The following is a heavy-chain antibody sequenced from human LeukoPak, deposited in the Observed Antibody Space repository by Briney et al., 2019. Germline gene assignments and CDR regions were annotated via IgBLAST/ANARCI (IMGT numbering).Heavy chain of an antibody. CDR3: ARDGELLWFGELLYMHAFDI. CDR1: GYTFTGYY. V-gene: IGHV1-2*02. D-gene: IGHD3-10*01. Sequence: ASVKVSCKASGYTFTGYYMHWVRQAPGQGLEWMGWINPNSGGTNYAQKFQGRVTMTRDTSISTVYMELSRLRSDDTAVYYCARDGELLWFGELLYMHAFDIWGQGTMVTVSS. J-gene: IGHJ3*02. CDR2: INPNSGGT.